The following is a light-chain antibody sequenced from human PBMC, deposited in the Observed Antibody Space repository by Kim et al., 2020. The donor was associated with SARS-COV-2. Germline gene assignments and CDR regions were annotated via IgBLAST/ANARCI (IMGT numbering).Light chain of an antibody. CDR2: VNSNGRH. V-gene: IGLV4-69*01. Sequence: ASVNLTCTLSSGHSTYAIAWHQQQPEKGPRYLMKVNSNGRHTKGDGIPNRFSGSSSGAERYLIISSLQSEDEADYYCQTWGSDIHVFGTATKVTVL. CDR3: QTWGSDIHV. CDR1: SGHSTYA. J-gene: IGLJ1*01.